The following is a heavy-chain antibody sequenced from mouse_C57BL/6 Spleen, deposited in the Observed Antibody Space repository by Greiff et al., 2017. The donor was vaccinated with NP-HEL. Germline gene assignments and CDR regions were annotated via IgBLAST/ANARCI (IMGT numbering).Heavy chain of an antibody. CDR3: ARSPTVVESYFDY. Sequence: EVQLQQSGPELVKPGASVKISCKASGYTFTDYYMNWVKQSHGKSLEWIGDINPNNGGTSYNQKFKGKATLTVDKSSSTAYMELRSLTSEDSAVYYCARSPTVVESYFDYWGQGTTLTVSS. CDR1: GYTFTDYY. V-gene: IGHV1-26*01. D-gene: IGHD1-1*01. CDR2: INPNNGGT. J-gene: IGHJ2*01.